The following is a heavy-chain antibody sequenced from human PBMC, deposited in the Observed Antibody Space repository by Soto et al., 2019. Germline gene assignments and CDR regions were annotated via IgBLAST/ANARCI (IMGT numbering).Heavy chain of an antibody. CDR2: ISSSSSYI. D-gene: IGHD4-17*01. J-gene: IGHJ4*02. Sequence: GGSLRLSCAASGFTFSSYSMNWVRQAPGKGLEWVSSISSSSSYIYYAESVKGRFTISRDNAKNSLYLQMNSLRAEDKAVYYCARDPGYGDYVFDYWGQGTLVTVSS. V-gene: IGHV3-21*01. CDR1: GFTFSSYS. CDR3: ARDPGYGDYVFDY.